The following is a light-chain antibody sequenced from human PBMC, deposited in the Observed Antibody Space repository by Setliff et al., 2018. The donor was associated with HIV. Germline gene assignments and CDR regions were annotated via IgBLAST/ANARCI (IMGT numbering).Light chain of an antibody. Sequence: ALTQPASVSGSPGQSITISCTGTSSDIGSSNFVSWYQQHPGKAPKVMIYNVDKRPSGVSNRFSGSKSGNTASLTISGLQTEDEADYYCSSYSINNLDVFATGTKVTVL. CDR3: SSYSINNLDV. V-gene: IGLV2-14*03. J-gene: IGLJ1*01. CDR2: NVD. CDR1: SSDIGSSNF.